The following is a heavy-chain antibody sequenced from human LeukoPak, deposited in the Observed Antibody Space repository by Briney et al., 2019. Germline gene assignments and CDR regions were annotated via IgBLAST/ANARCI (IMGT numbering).Heavy chain of an antibody. D-gene: IGHD3-9*01. CDR1: GFTFSSYA. Sequence: GGSLRLSCAASGFTFSSYAMSWVRQAPGKGLEWVANIKQDGSEKYYVDSVKGRFTISRDNAKNSLYLQMNSLRAEDTAVYYCARDTPQNYDILTGYYDYWGQGTLVTVSS. CDR2: IKQDGSEK. CDR3: ARDTPQNYDILTGYYDY. V-gene: IGHV3-7*01. J-gene: IGHJ4*02.